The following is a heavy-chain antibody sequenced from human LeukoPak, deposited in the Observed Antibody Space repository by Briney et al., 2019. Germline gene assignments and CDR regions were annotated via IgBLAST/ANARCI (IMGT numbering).Heavy chain of an antibody. CDR1: GFTVSSNY. J-gene: IGHJ4*02. Sequence: AGGSLRLSCAASGFTVSSNYMSWVRQAPGKGLEWVSVIYSGGSTYYADSVKGRFTISRDNSKNTLYLQMNSLRAEDTAVYYCARESGYSYGPFDYWGQGTLVTVSS. V-gene: IGHV3-66*01. D-gene: IGHD5-18*01. CDR3: ARESGYSYGPFDY. CDR2: IYSGGST.